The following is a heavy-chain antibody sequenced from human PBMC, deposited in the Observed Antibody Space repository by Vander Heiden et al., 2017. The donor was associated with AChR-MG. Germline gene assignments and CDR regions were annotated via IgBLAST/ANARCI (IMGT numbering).Heavy chain of an antibody. Sequence: QAQLVQSGSEVRKPGASVRVTCSPSGYTFNDLHLNLGRQAPGQGLEWMGWTKPSSGNAAFAERFQGRVTSSSRSSTGTAYLELTTLTSGDTALYFCARAERGRTCSFCGFDIWGQGTMVPVS. V-gene: IGHV1-8*02. CDR3: ARAERGRTCSFCGFDI. D-gene: IGHD1-26*01. CDR1: GYTFNDLH. CDR2: TKPSSGNA. J-gene: IGHJ3*02.